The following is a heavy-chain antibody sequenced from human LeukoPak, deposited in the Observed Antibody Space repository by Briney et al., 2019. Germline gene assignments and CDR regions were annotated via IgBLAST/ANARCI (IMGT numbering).Heavy chain of an antibody. CDR3: ARAGGSDAFDI. J-gene: IGHJ3*02. Sequence: GRSLSLSCAASGFTFSSYAMHWVRQAPGKGLEWVAVISYDGSNKYYADSVKGRFTISRDNSKNTLYLQMNSLRAEDTAVYYCARAGGSDAFDIWGQGTMVTVSS. CDR2: ISYDGSNK. V-gene: IGHV3-30*04. CDR1: GFTFSSYA. D-gene: IGHD3-16*01.